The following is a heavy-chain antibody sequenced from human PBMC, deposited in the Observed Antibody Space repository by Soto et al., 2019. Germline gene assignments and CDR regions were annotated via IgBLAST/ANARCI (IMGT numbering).Heavy chain of an antibody. CDR2: IYPGDSDT. CDR1: GYSFTSYW. D-gene: IGHD6-19*01. Sequence: GESLKISCKGSGYSFTSYWIGWVRQMPGKGLEWMGIIYPGDSDTRYSPSFQGQVTISADKSISTAYLQWGSLKASDTAMYYCARLQWLPYYYYGMDVWGQGTTVTVSS. CDR3: ARLQWLPYYYYGMDV. V-gene: IGHV5-51*01. J-gene: IGHJ6*02.